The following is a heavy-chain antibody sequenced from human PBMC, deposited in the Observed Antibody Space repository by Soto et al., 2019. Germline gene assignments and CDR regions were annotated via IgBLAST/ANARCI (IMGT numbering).Heavy chain of an antibody. Sequence: PSETLSLTCSVSGGSINNYYCSWIRQPPGKGLEWIGEIHHDGSTNYNPSLKSRVIISVDKSKNQFSLKVNSVTAADTAVYYCARVPDSWGQGTLVTVS. CDR3: ARVPDS. J-gene: IGHJ4*02. V-gene: IGHV4-59*12. CDR2: IHHDGST. CDR1: GGSINNYY.